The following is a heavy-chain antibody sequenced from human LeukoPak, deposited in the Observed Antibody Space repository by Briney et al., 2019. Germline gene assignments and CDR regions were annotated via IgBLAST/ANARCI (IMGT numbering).Heavy chain of an antibody. D-gene: IGHD5-18*01. J-gene: IGHJ3*02. Sequence: ASVTVSCKVSGYTLTELSMHWVRQAPGKGLEWMGRFDPKDGETIYAQKFQGRVTMTEDTSTDTAYMELSSLRSEDTAVYYCARGSGYSYRDAFDIWGQGTMVTVSS. V-gene: IGHV1-24*01. CDR1: GYTLTELS. CDR3: ARGSGYSYRDAFDI. CDR2: FDPKDGET.